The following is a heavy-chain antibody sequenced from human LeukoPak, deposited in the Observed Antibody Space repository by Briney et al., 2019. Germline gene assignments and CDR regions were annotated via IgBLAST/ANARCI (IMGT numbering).Heavy chain of an antibody. J-gene: IGHJ4*01. D-gene: IGHD6-19*01. CDR1: GASMSNYY. CDR2: IYHSGTTYSGST. CDR3: ARGLDSSGWIYGAPPLDY. V-gene: IGHV4-39*07. Sequence: SETLSLTCNVSGASMSNYYWVWIRQPPGKGLEWIGSIYHSGTTYSGSTYYNPSLKSRVTISLDTSKNQFSLKVGSMTAADTAVYYCARGLDSSGWIYGAPPLDYWGHGTLVTVSS.